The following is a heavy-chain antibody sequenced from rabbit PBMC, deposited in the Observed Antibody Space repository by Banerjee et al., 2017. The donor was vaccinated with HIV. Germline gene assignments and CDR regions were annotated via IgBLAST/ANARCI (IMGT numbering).Heavy chain of an antibody. CDR2: IYTGSGGST. V-gene: IGHV1S45*01. J-gene: IGHJ2*01. Sequence: QEQLVESGGDLVKPEGSLTLTCTASGFSFSNKYVMCWVRQAPGKGPEWIACIYTGSGGSTHYASWAKGRFTISKTSSTVDLKMTSLTAADTATYFCARGGGGYAGYGHGDDAFDPWGPGTLVTVS. D-gene: IGHD7-1*01. CDR3: ARGGGGYAGYGHGDDAFDP. CDR1: GFSFSNKYV.